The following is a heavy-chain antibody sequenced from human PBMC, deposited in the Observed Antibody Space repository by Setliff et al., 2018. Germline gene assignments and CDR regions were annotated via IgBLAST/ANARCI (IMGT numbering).Heavy chain of an antibody. CDR3: ARQPKVDSSGLKCLDY. D-gene: IGHD6-19*01. J-gene: IGHJ4*02. CDR2: IYPGDSDI. Sequence: GESLKISCEGSGYSFTNYWIAWVRQMPGKGLEWMGIIYPGDSDIRYSPSFQGQVTISADKSINTAYLQWSSLKASDTAMYYCARQPKVDSSGLKCLDYWGQGTLVTVSS. V-gene: IGHV5-51*01. CDR1: GYSFTNYW.